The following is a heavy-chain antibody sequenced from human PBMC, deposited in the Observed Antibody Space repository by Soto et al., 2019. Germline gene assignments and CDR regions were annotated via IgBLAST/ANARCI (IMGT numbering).Heavy chain of an antibody. CDR2: IYYSGST. Sequence: PSETLSLTCTVSGGSISSGDYYWSWIRQPPGKGLEWIGYIYYSGSTYYNPSLKSRVTISVDTSKNQFSLKLSSVTAADTAVYYCARVPYDYVWGSYQAGDYYYYGMDVWGQGTTVTVSS. CDR1: GGSISSGDYY. J-gene: IGHJ6*02. CDR3: ARVPYDYVWGSYQAGDYYYYGMDV. D-gene: IGHD3-16*01. V-gene: IGHV4-30-4*01.